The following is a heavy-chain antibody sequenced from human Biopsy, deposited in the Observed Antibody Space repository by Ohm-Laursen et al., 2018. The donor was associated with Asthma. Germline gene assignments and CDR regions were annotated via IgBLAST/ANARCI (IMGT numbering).Heavy chain of an antibody. V-gene: IGHV4-34*01. CDR3: VRGEEVAGTYFKD. D-gene: IGHD6-19*01. CDR2: INYRGDT. J-gene: IGHJ1*01. CDR1: GGSFTHYF. Sequence: QTLSLTCAISGGSFTHYFWMWIRQPPGKGLEWIGEINYRGDTNYNPSLESRVSISVDTFTYHFSLRLNSVTAADTAVYYCVRGEEVAGTYFKDWDQGTLVTVSS.